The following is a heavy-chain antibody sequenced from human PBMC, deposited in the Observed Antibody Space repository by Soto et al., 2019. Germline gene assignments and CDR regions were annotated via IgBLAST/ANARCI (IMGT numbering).Heavy chain of an antibody. Sequence: GGSLRLSCAASGFTFSSYSMNWVRQAPGKGLEWVSSISSSSSYIYYADSVKGRFTISRDNAKNSLYLQMNSLRAEDTAVYYCASPPGYCSGGSCYSRRGGVNDAFDIWGQGTMVTVSS. CDR3: ASPPGYCSGGSCYSRRGGVNDAFDI. D-gene: IGHD2-15*01. CDR1: GFTFSSYS. V-gene: IGHV3-21*01. J-gene: IGHJ3*02. CDR2: ISSSSSYI.